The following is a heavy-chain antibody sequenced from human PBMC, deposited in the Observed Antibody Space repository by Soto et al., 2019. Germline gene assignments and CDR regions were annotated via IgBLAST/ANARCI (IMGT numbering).Heavy chain of an antibody. J-gene: IGHJ4*02. CDR1: GGSISSGDYY. Sequence: SETLSLTCTVSGGSISSGDYYWSWIRQPPGKGLEWIGYIYYSVSTYYNPSLKSRVTISVDTSKNQFSLKLRSVTAADAAVYYCARVVIVGVTRDPFSFDYWGQGTLVTVSS. CDR3: ARVVIVGVTRDPFSFDY. V-gene: IGHV4-30-4*02. D-gene: IGHD1-26*01. CDR2: IYYSVST.